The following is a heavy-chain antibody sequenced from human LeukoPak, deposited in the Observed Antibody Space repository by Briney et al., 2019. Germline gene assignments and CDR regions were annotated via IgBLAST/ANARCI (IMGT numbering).Heavy chain of an antibody. CDR3: ARDLAYSYSYYYYGMDV. V-gene: IGHV3-33*01. D-gene: IGHD3-16*01. CDR2: IWYDGSNK. J-gene: IGHJ6*02. Sequence: GRSLRLSCAASGFTFSSYGMHWVRQAPGKGLEWVAVIWYDGSNKYYADSVKGRFTISRGNSKNTLYLQMNSLRAEDTAVYYCARDLAYSYSYYYYGMDVWGQGTTVTVSS. CDR1: GFTFSSYG.